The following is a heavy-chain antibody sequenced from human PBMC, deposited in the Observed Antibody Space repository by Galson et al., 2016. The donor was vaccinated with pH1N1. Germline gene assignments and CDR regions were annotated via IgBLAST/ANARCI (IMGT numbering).Heavy chain of an antibody. Sequence: SCKASGFTFSSYAMSWVRQAPGKGLEWVSGISGSGDSTFYADYVKGRFTISRDNSKNTLYLQMNSLRAEDTAVYYCATGLLAAAGTFDYWGQGTLVTVSS. CDR3: ATGLLAAAGTFDY. V-gene: IGHV3-23*01. CDR2: ISGSGDST. J-gene: IGHJ4*02. CDR1: GFTFSSYA. D-gene: IGHD6-13*01.